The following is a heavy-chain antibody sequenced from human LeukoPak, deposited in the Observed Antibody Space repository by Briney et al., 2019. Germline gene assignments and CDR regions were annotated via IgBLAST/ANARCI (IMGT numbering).Heavy chain of an antibody. CDR3: AKTNSYGDYVLNWFDP. D-gene: IGHD4-17*01. Sequence: GGSLRLSCAASGFTFSSYAMSWVRQAPGKGLEWVSGISGSGDSTYYADSVKGRFTISRDNSKNTLYLQMNSLRAEDTAVYYCAKTNSYGDYVLNWFDPWGQGTLVTVSS. V-gene: IGHV3-23*01. J-gene: IGHJ5*02. CDR2: ISGSGDST. CDR1: GFTFSSYA.